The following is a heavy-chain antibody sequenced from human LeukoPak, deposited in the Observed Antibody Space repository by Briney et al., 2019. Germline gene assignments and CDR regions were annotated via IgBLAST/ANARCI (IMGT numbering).Heavy chain of an antibody. D-gene: IGHD3-3*02. CDR2: IIPKYSAS. CDR1: GGSFSDWP. Sequence: ASVKVSCKASGGSFSDWPINWLRQAPGQALEWLGGIIPKYSASSYAQAFQGRVTITADESTNTVYMEMSGLRPDDTAVYYCVRPDRIFGVPAAFDAWGQGTLVAVSS. J-gene: IGHJ3*01. V-gene: IGHV1-69*13. CDR3: VRPDRIFGVPAAFDA.